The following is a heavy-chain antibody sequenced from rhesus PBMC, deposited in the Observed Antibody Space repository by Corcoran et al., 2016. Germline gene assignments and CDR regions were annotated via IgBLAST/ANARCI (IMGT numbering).Heavy chain of an antibody. CDR1: GGSISGGYYY. CDR2: IYSIRGIT. J-gene: IGHJ4*01. D-gene: IGHD3-22*01. CDR3: AIDLTGVTN. V-gene: IGHV4S12*01. Sequence: QVKLQESGPGLVKPLETLSLTCAVSGGSISGGYYYWSWIRQPPGKGLEWIGGIYSIRGITYYNPSLKSRVTISKDTAKNQFSLKLSSVTAADTAVYYCAIDLTGVTNWGQGVLVTVSS.